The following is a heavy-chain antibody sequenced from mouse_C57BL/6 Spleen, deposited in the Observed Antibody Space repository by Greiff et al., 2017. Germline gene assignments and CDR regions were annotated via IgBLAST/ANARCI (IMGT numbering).Heavy chain of an antibody. CDR3: AKEDGKRGFAY. V-gene: IGHV2-9*01. CDR1: GFSLTSYG. D-gene: IGHD2-1*01. Sequence: VKLMESGPGLVAPSQSLSITCTVSGFSLTSYGVDWVRQPPGKGLEWLGVIWGGGSTNYNSALMSRLSISKDNSKSQVFLIMNSLQTDDTAMCYSAKEDGKRGFAYWGQGTLVTVSA. J-gene: IGHJ3*01. CDR2: IWGGGST.